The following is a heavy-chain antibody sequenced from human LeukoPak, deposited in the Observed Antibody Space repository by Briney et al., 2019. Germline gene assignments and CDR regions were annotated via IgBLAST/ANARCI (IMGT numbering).Heavy chain of an antibody. CDR3: AKDDSVVVIAMDY. CDR1: GITFSSFG. D-gene: IGHD2-21*01. J-gene: IGHJ4*02. V-gene: IGHV3-30*18. CDR2: VSDDGRTK. Sequence: GGSLRLSCAASGITFSSFGMHWVRQAPGKGLEWVAVVSDDGRTKYYADSVKGRFTISRDNSKNTLDLQMDSLRAEDTAVYYCAKDDSVVVIAMDYWGQGTLVTVSS.